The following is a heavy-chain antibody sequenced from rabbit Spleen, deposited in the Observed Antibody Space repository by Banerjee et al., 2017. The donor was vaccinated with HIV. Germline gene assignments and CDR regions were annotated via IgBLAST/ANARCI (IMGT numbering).Heavy chain of an antibody. D-gene: IGHD1-1*01. J-gene: IGHJ4*01. CDR2: INSATGKA. Sequence: QQQLVESGGGLVKPGASLTLTCKASGFSFNDDYVMCWVRQAPGKGLEWIACINSATGKAVYATWAKGRFTISRASWTMVTLQMTSLTAADTATYFCARDLPGVIGWNFNLWGQGTLVTVS. V-gene: IGHV1S45*01. CDR3: ARDLPGVIGWNFNL. CDR1: GFSFNDDYV.